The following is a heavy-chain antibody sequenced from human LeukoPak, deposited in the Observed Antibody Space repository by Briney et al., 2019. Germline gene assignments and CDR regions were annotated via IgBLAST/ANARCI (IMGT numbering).Heavy chain of an antibody. Sequence: PGGSLRLSCVASGFTFSNYGLHWVRQAPGKGLEWVAFIRYDGSNKYYADSVKGRFTISRDNSENTLYLQMNSLRPEDTAVYYCAKDAPICYWGQGTLVTVSS. CDR3: AKDAPICY. V-gene: IGHV3-30*02. CDR1: GFTFSNYG. CDR2: IRYDGSNK. J-gene: IGHJ4*02.